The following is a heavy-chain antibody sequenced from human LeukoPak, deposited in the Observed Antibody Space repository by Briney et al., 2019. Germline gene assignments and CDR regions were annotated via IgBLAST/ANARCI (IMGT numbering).Heavy chain of an antibody. Sequence: PSETLSLTCTVSGRSISSYYWSWIRQPPGKGLEWIGYIYYSGSTNYNPSLKSRVTISVDTSKNQFSLKLSSVTAADTAVYYCARHNVAYNRINWFDPWGQGTLVTVSS. V-gene: IGHV4-59*08. D-gene: IGHD1-1*01. CDR1: GRSISSYY. CDR3: ARHNVAYNRINWFDP. J-gene: IGHJ5*02. CDR2: IYYSGST.